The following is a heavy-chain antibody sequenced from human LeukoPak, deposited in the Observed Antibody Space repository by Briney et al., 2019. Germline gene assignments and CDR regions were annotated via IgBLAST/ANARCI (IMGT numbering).Heavy chain of an antibody. CDR3: ARDQWGYSGSYYDYFDY. V-gene: IGHV4-4*07. Sequence: SETLSLTCTVSGGSISSYYWSWIRQPAGKGLEWIGRIYTSGRTNYNPSLKSRVTMSVDTSKNQISLKLSSVTAADTAVYYCARDQWGYSGSYYDYFDYWGQGTLVTVSS. J-gene: IGHJ4*02. CDR1: GGSISSYY. D-gene: IGHD1-26*01. CDR2: IYTSGRT.